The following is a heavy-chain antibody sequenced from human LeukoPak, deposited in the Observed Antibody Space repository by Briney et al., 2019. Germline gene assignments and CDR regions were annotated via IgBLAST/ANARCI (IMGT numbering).Heavy chain of an antibody. CDR1: GFTFSTYS. D-gene: IGHD2-2*01. J-gene: IGHJ4*02. CDR3: AREDCSSSSCYSIALDY. CDR2: ISSGSEYI. Sequence: PGGSLRLSCAASGFTFSTYSMTWVRQAPGEGLEWVSYISSGSEYIYYADSVKSRFTISRDNAKNSLYLQMNSLRADDTAVYYCAREDCSSSSCYSIALDYWGQGTLVTVSS. V-gene: IGHV3-21*01.